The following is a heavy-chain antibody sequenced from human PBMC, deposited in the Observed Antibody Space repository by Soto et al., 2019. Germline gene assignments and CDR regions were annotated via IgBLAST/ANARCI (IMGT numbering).Heavy chain of an antibody. D-gene: IGHD2-2*01. CDR3: ATRRGDQLLSTYYYYYGMDV. CDR1: GFTFSSYA. J-gene: IGHJ6*02. CDR2: ISGGGAST. Sequence: EVQLLESGGGLVQPGGSLRLSCAASGFTFSSYAMSWVRQAPGKGLEWVSSISGGGASTYYADSVKGRFTISRDNSKNTLYLQMNSLRAEDTAVYYCATRRGDQLLSTYYYYYGMDVWGQGTTVTVSS. V-gene: IGHV3-23*01.